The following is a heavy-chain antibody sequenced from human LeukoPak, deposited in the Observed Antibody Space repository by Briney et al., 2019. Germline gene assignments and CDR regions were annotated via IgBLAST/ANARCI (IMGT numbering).Heavy chain of an antibody. CDR1: GFIVSSNY. J-gene: IGHJ4*02. CDR3: ARDSRIAVAGFDY. V-gene: IGHV3-21*01. D-gene: IGHD6-19*01. Sequence: GGSLRLSCAASGFIVSSNYMSWVRQAPGKGLEWVSSISSSSSYIYYADSVKGRFTITRDNAKNSLYLQMNSLRAEDTAVYYCARDSRIAVAGFDYWGQGTLVTVSS. CDR2: ISSSSSYI.